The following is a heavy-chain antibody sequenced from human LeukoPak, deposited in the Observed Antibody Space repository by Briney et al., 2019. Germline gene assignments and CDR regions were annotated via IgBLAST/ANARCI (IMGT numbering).Heavy chain of an antibody. J-gene: IGHJ2*01. CDR1: GFTFSSYA. Sequence: GGSLRLSCAASGFTFSSYAMHWVRQAPGKGLEWVAVISYDGSNKYYADSVKGRFTISRDNSKNTLYLQMNSLRAEDTAVYYCARLGKAPGAAAAFYWYFDVWGRGTLVTVSS. V-gene: IGHV3-30-3*01. D-gene: IGHD6-13*01. CDR3: ARLGKAPGAAAAFYWYFDV. CDR2: ISYDGSNK.